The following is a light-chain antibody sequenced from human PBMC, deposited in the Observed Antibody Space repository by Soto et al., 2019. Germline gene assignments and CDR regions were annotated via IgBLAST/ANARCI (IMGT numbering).Light chain of an antibody. CDR2: GAS. V-gene: IGKV3-20*01. CDR3: QQYGRSPLMYT. CDR1: QSVTSNY. J-gene: IGKJ2*01. Sequence: EIAWTQSPGTLSLSPGERATLSCRASQSVTSNYLAWYQQKPGQAPRLLIYGASTRAAGVPDRFSGSGSGTDFTLTIPRLESEDFAVYYCQQYGRSPLMYTFGQGTKLGVK.